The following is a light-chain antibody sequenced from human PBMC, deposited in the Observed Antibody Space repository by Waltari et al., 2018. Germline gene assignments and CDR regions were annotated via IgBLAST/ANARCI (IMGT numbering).Light chain of an antibody. V-gene: IGLV3-1*01. CDR2: QDS. Sequence: SYELTQPPSVSVSPGQTASITCSGDKLGDKYACWYQQKPGQPPVLVIYQDSNRPSGFPGRFSGSNSGNTATLTISGTQAMDEADYYCQAWDSSTGVFGTGTKVTVL. J-gene: IGLJ1*01. CDR1: KLGDKY. CDR3: QAWDSSTGV.